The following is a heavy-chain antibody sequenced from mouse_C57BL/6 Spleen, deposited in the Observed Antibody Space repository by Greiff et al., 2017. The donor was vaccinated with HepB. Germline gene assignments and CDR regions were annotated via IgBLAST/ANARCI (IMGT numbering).Heavy chain of an antibody. CDR3: ARDAYGSVFDY. Sequence: QVQLQQPGAELVRPGSSVKLSCKASGYTFTSYWMHWVKQRPIQGLEWIGNIDPSDSETHYNQKFKDKATLTVDKSSSTAYMQLSSLTSEDSAVYYCARDAYGSVFDYWGQGTTLTVSS. CDR2: IDPSDSET. CDR1: GYTFTSYW. D-gene: IGHD1-1*01. J-gene: IGHJ2*01. V-gene: IGHV1-52*01.